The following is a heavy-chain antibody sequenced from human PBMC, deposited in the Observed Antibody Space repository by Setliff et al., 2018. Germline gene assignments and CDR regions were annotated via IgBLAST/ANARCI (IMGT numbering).Heavy chain of an antibody. CDR3: ARAHSSTLSVHDY. Sequence: PGGSLRLSCAASGFTFSSYSMNWVRQAPGKGLEWVSYISSSSSTIYYADSVKGRFTISRDNAKNSLYLQMNSLRAEDTAVYYCARAHSSTLSVHDYWGQGTLVTVSS. V-gene: IGHV3-48*04. CDR1: GFTFSSYS. D-gene: IGHD2-2*01. CDR2: ISSSSSTI. J-gene: IGHJ4*02.